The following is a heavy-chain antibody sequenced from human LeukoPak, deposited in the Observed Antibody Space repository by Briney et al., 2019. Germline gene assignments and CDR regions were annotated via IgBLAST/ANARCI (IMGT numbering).Heavy chain of an antibody. Sequence: GGSLRLSCTASGFTFSSDWMHWVRQAPGKGLVWVSRISPDGSTTNYADSVKGRFTISRDNAKNTLFLQMNSLGAEDTAVYYCVRGRSTYYGYFDYWGQGTLVTVSS. CDR1: GFTFSSDW. CDR3: VRGRSTYYGYFDY. D-gene: IGHD3-10*01. CDR2: ISPDGSTT. V-gene: IGHV3-74*01. J-gene: IGHJ4*02.